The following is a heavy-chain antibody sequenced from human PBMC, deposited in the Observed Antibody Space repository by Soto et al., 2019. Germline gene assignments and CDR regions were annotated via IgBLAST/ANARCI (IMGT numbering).Heavy chain of an antibody. Sequence: PGGSLRLSCAASGFTFSSYGMHWVRQAPGKGLEWVAVISYDGSNKYYADSVKGRFTISRDNSKNTLYLQMNSLRGEDTAVYYCARDLAVIAHAVPGRLQHWGQGTLVTVSS. CDR3: ARDLAVIAHAVPGRLQH. CDR1: GFTFSSYG. D-gene: IGHD3-16*02. CDR2: ISYDGSNK. J-gene: IGHJ1*01. V-gene: IGHV3-30*03.